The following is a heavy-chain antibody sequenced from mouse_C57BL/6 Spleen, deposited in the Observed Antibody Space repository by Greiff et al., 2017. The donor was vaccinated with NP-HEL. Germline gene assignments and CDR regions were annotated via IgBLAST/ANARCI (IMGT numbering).Heavy chain of an antibody. CDR2: IDPETGGT. CDR1: GYTFTDYE. Sequence: QVQLKESGAELVRPGASVTLSCKASGYTFTDYEMHWVKQTPVHGLEWIGAIDPETGGTAYNQKFKGKAILTADTSSSTAYMELRSLTSEDYAVYYCTRSAGLRFAYWGQGTLVTVSA. V-gene: IGHV1-15*01. J-gene: IGHJ3*01. CDR3: TRSAGLRFAY.